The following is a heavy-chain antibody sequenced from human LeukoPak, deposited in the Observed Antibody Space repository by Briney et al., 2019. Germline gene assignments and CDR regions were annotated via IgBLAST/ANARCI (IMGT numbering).Heavy chain of an antibody. D-gene: IGHD3-16*01. J-gene: IGHJ5*02. CDR3: ARHYYDNNPNRLDT. V-gene: IGHV4-59*08. CDR2: IYYSGST. Sequence: SETLSLTCTVSGGSISSSDWSWIRQPPGKGLEWLAYIYYSGSTHHNPSLKSRVTISIDTSKNQVSLRLSSVTAADTAVYYCARHYYDNNPNRLDTWGQGTLVTVSS. CDR1: GGSISSSD.